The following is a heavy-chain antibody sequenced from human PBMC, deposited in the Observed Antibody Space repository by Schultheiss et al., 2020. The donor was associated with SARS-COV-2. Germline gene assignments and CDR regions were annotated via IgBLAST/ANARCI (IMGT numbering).Heavy chain of an antibody. D-gene: IGHD3-22*01. Sequence: SETLSLTCTVSGGSISSSSYYWGWIRQPPGKGLEWIGSIYYSGSTYYNPSLKSRVTISVDTSKNQFSLKLSSVTAADTAVYYCARVAYYDSSGYYYVHFDYWGQGTLVTVSS. J-gene: IGHJ4*02. V-gene: IGHV4-39*01. CDR3: ARVAYYDSSGYYYVHFDY. CDR1: GGSISSSSYY. CDR2: IYYSGST.